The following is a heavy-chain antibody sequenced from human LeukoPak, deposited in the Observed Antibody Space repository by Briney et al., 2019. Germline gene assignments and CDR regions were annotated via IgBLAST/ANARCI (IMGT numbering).Heavy chain of an antibody. V-gene: IGHV3-30-3*01. D-gene: IGHD3-10*01. Sequence: GGSLRLSCAASGFTFSSYAMHWVRQAPGKGLEWVAVISYDGSNKYYADSVKGRFTISRDNSKNTLYLQMNSLRAEDTAVYYCAKDGDYYGSGSSDHWGQGTLVTVSS. CDR1: GFTFSSYA. CDR3: AKDGDYYGSGSSDH. J-gene: IGHJ5*02. CDR2: ISYDGSNK.